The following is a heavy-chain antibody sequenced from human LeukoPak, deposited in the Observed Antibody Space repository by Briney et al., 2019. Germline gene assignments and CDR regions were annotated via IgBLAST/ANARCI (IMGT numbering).Heavy chain of an antibody. J-gene: IGHJ4*02. CDR2: ISAYNGNT. V-gene: IGHV1-18*01. CDR1: GYTFTSYG. Sequence: GASVKVSCKASGYTFTSYGISWVRQAPGQGREGMGWISAYNGNTNYAQKLQGRVTMTTDTSSSTAYMELRSLRSDDTAVYYCARTIYFGDFDYRGQGTLVTVSS. CDR3: ARTIYFGDFDY. D-gene: IGHD2-21*01.